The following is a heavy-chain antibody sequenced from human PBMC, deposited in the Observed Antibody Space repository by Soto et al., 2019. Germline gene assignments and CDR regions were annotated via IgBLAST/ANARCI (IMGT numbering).Heavy chain of an antibody. Sequence: PGGSLRLSCSASGFSFSDSAVHWVRQAPGKRLEYVSAISTNGRSTYYADSVKGRFTISRDNSKNTVHLQMSSLRAEDTAVYYCLRDIFGVVIFDSWGQGTPVTVSS. CDR1: GFSFSDSA. J-gene: IGHJ4*02. D-gene: IGHD3-3*01. CDR2: ISTNGRST. CDR3: LRDIFGVVIFDS. V-gene: IGHV3-64D*06.